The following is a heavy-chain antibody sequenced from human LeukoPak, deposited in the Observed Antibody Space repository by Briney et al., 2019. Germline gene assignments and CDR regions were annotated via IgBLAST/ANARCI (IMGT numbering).Heavy chain of an antibody. CDR3: ARDPLHSSQGIDF. CDR1: GGSISSYY. Sequence: SETLSLTCTVSGGSISSYYWSWIRQPAGKGLEWIGRIYTSGSTNYNPSLKSRVTMSVDMSQNQFSLKLSSVTAADTAVYFCARDPLHSSQGIDFWGQGTLVTVSS. D-gene: IGHD6-6*01. V-gene: IGHV4-4*07. J-gene: IGHJ4*02. CDR2: IYTSGST.